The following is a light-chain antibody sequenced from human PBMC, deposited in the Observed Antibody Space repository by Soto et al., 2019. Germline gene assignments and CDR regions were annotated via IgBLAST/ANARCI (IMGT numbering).Light chain of an antibody. CDR3: MQGTHWPPMT. V-gene: IGKV2-30*01. Sequence: VALTQSPLSLPVILGQPASISCRSSQSLVYSAGNAYLNWFHQRPGKSPRRLIYKASKRDSGVPDGFSGSGGAADFTLNISGVEADDVCVDYCMQGTHWPPMTFGQGTKLEIK. CDR1: QSLVYSAGNAY. J-gene: IGKJ2*01. CDR2: KAS.